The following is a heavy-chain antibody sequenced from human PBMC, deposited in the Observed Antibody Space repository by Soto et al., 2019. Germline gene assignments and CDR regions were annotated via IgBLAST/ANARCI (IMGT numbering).Heavy chain of an antibody. Sequence: PSETLSLTCTVSGGSISSYYWSWIRQPPGKGLEWIGYIYYSGSTNYNPSLKSRVTISVDTSKNQFSLKLSSVTAADTAVYYCARFGGRGYCSSTSCYALDYWGQGTLVTVS. CDR2: IYYSGST. V-gene: IGHV4-59*01. CDR1: GGSISSYY. CDR3: ARFGGRGYCSSTSCYALDY. J-gene: IGHJ4*02. D-gene: IGHD2-2*01.